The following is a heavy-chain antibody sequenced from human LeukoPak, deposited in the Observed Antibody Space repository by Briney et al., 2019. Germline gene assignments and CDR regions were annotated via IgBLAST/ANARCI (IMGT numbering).Heavy chain of an antibody. J-gene: IGHJ4*02. V-gene: IGHV3-15*01. Sequence: GGSLRLSCTAYGFTFSDAWVTWVRQAPGKGLEWVGRIRSKTSGGTTDYAAPVNRRFTISRDDSKNTIFPQMNSLKTEDTAVYYCNTFNWNSPFDYWGQGTLVTVSS. CDR2: IRSKTSGGTT. CDR3: NTFNWNSPFDY. D-gene: IGHD1-20*01. CDR1: GFTFSDAW.